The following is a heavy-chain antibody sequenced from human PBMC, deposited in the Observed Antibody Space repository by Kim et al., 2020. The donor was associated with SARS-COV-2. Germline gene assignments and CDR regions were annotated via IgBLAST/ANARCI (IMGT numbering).Heavy chain of an antibody. V-gene: IGHV4-4*02. Sequence: SETLSLTCAVSGGSISSSNWWSWVRQPPGKGLEWIGEIYHSGSTNYNPSLKSRVTISVDKSKNQFSLKLSSVTAADTAVYYCARPSVGATSAFDIWGQGTMVTVSS. CDR1: GGSISSSNW. J-gene: IGHJ3*02. D-gene: IGHD1-26*01. CDR2: IYHSGST. CDR3: ARPSVGATSAFDI.